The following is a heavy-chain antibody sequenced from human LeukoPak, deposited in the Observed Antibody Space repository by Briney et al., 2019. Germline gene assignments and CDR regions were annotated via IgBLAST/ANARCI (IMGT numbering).Heavy chain of an antibody. Sequence: ASVKVSCKASGYTFTSYGISWVRQAPGQGLEWMGWISAYNGNTNYAQKLQGRVTMTTDTSTSTAYMELSSLRSEDTAVYYCAGGSDTVTTGYWGQGTLVTVSS. V-gene: IGHV1-18*01. CDR2: ISAYNGNT. J-gene: IGHJ4*02. D-gene: IGHD4-17*01. CDR1: GYTFTSYG. CDR3: AGGSDTVTTGY.